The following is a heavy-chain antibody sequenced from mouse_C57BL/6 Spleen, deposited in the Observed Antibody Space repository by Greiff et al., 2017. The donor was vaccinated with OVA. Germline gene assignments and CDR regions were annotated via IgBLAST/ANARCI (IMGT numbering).Heavy chain of an antibody. Sequence: VQLQQSGPELVKPGASVKISCKASGYTFTDYYMNWVKQSHGKSLEWIGDINPNNGGTSYNQKFKGKATLTVDKSSSTAYMELRSLTSEDSAVYYCARDPYGYAMDYWGQGTSVTVSS. V-gene: IGHV1-26*01. D-gene: IGHD1-1*01. CDR1: GYTFTDYY. CDR2: INPNNGGT. J-gene: IGHJ4*01. CDR3: ARDPYGYAMDY.